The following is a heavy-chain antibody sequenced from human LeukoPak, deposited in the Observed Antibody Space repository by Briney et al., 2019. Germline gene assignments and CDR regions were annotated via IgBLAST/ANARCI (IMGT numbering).Heavy chain of an antibody. CDR1: GFTFSSYA. D-gene: IGHD6-19*01. CDR3: ARVGSGWLDY. V-gene: IGHV3-30-3*01. CDR2: ISYDGSNK. Sequence: GGSLRLSCAASGFTFSSYAMHWVRQAPGKGLEWVAVISYDGSNKYYADSVKGRFTISRDNSKNTLYLQMNSLRAEDTAVYYCARVGSGWLDYWGQGTLVTVSS. J-gene: IGHJ4*02.